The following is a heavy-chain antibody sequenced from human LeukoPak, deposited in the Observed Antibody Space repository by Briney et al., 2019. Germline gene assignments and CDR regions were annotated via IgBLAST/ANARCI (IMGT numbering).Heavy chain of an antibody. J-gene: IGHJ4*02. Sequence: GGSLRLSYAASGFTFSNYAMSWVRQAPGKGLEWVSTISGSGASTYYADSAKGRFTISRDNAKNTLYLQMNSLRAEDTAVYHCVKGAPMDYWGQGTLVTVSS. V-gene: IGHV3-23*01. CDR1: GFTFSNYA. CDR3: VKGAPMDY. CDR2: ISGSGAST.